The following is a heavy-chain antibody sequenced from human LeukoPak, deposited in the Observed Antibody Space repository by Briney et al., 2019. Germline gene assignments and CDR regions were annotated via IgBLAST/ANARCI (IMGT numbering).Heavy chain of an antibody. Sequence: PGGSLRLSCAASGFTVSRNYMSWVRQAPGKGLEWVSVIYGGGSTSYADSVKGRFIISRDNSKNTLYLQMNSLRADDTAVYYCARDRSDENYYMVVWGKGTTVIVSS. V-gene: IGHV3-53*01. CDR1: GFTVSRNY. CDR2: IYGGGST. CDR3: ARDRSDENYYMVV. J-gene: IGHJ6*03. D-gene: IGHD2-15*01.